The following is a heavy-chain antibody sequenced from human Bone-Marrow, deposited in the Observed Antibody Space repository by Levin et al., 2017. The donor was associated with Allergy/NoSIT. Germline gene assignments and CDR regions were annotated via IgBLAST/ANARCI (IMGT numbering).Heavy chain of an antibody. CDR1: GFTFNSYA. V-gene: IGHV3-23*01. Sequence: PSETLSLTCAASGFTFNSYAMGWVRQAPGKGLEWVSAISNGAATTYYADSVKGRFTISRDNSKDTLYLQMNSLRAEDTAVYYCAKHSTSAWPNIFDYWGRGTLVTVSS. D-gene: IGHD6-19*01. CDR2: ISNGAATT. CDR3: AKHSTSAWPNIFDY. J-gene: IGHJ4*02.